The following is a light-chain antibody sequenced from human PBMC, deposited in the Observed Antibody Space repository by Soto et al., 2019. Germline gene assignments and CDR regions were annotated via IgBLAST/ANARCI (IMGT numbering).Light chain of an antibody. J-gene: IGKJ5*01. Sequence: EIVMTQSPATLSVSPGERATLSCRASQSVSSNLAWYQQKPGQAPRLLIYGASTRATGIPARFSGSGSGTESTLTISSLQSEDFAVYYCQQYNNWPSITFGQGTRLEI. CDR3: QQYNNWPSIT. V-gene: IGKV3-15*01. CDR1: QSVSSN. CDR2: GAS.